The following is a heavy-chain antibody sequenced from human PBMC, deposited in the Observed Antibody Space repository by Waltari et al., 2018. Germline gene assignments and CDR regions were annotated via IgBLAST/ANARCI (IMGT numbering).Heavy chain of an antibody. V-gene: IGHV4-59*01. Sequence: QVQLQESGPGLVKPSETLSLTCTVSGGSISSYYWSWIRQPPGKGLEWIGYIYYSGSTNYNPSLKSRVTISVDTSKNQFSLKLSSVTAADTAGYYCARLHDYGDFLDYWGQGTLVTVSS. CDR1: GGSISSYY. J-gene: IGHJ4*02. CDR2: IYYSGST. CDR3: ARLHDYGDFLDY. D-gene: IGHD4-17*01.